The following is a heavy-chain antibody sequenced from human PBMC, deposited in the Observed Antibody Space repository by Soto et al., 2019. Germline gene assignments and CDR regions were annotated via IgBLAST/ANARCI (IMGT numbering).Heavy chain of an antibody. V-gene: IGHV1-2*04. D-gene: IGHD6-6*01. CDR1: GYTFTGYY. Sequence: VSVKVSCEASGYTFTGYYMHWVRQAPGQGLEWMGWINPNSGGTNYAQKFQGWVTMTRDTSISTAYMELSRLRSDDTAVYYCARGRYSSSFYFYYGMDVWGQGTTVTVSS. CDR3: ARGRYSSSFYFYYGMDV. J-gene: IGHJ6*02. CDR2: INPNSGGT.